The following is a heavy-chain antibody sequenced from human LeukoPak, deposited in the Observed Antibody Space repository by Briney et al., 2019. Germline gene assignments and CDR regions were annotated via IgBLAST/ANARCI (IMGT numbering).Heavy chain of an antibody. CDR1: GFTFDDYA. Sequence: GGSLRLSCAASGFTFDDYAMHWVRQAPGMGLDWVSGISWNSGSIGYADSVKGRLTISRVDAKNSQYLQMNSLRPEDTAFYYCAKASGYQGPYYFDYWGLGPLVTVSS. J-gene: IGHJ4*02. V-gene: IGHV3-9*01. CDR2: ISWNSGSI. CDR3: AKASGYQGPYYFDY. D-gene: IGHD3-22*01.